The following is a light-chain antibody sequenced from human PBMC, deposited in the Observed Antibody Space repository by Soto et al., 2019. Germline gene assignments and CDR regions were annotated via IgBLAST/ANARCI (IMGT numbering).Light chain of an antibody. CDR3: LQDYIYTPT. CDR2: AAS. V-gene: IGKV1-6*01. J-gene: IGKJ2*01. CDR1: QGIRND. Sequence: AIQMTQSPSSLSASVGDRVTITCRASQGIRNDLGWYQQKPGKAPKLLIYAASSLETGDPSRFSGSGSGTDFTLTISSLQPEDFATYYCLQDYIYTPTFGQGTKLEIK.